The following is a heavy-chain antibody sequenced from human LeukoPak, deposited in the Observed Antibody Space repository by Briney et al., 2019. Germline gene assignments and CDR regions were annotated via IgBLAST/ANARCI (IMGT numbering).Heavy chain of an antibody. D-gene: IGHD6-13*01. J-gene: IGHJ4*02. CDR1: GFTFDDYA. CDR2: ISWNSGSI. V-gene: IGHV3-9*01. Sequence: PGRSLRLSCAASGFTFDDYAMHWVRQAPGKGLEWVSGISWNSGSIGYADSVKGRFTISRDNAKNSLYLQMNSLRAEDTALYYCANEFTAGTLAGAFDYWGQGTLVTVSS. CDR3: ANEFTAGTLAGAFDY.